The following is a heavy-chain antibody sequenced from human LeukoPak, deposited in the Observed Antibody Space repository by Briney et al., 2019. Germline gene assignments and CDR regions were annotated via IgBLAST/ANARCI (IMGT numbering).Heavy chain of an antibody. CDR2: IKEDGSEK. J-gene: IGHJ4*02. Sequence: GGSLRLSCAASGFTFSSYWMSWFRQAPGKGLEWVANIKEDGSEKYYVDSVKGRFTISRDNAKNSLYLQMNSLRAEDTAVYYCARALGRGCWYAGNWGQGNLVSVSS. D-gene: IGHD6-13*01. V-gene: IGHV3-7*01. CDR3: ARALGRGCWYAGN. CDR1: GFTFSSYW.